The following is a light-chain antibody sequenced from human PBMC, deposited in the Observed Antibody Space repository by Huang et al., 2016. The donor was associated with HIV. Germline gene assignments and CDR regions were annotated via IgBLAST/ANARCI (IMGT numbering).Light chain of an antibody. CDR2: GAS. CDR1: QSVSSN. CDR3: QQYNNWPPLT. Sequence: EIVMTQSPATLSVSPGERATLSCRASQSVSSNLAWYQQNPGQAPRLLIYGASTRATGIPARFSGSGSETEFTLTISSLQSEDFAVYYCQQYNNWPPLTFGGGTKVEIK. V-gene: IGKV3-15*01. J-gene: IGKJ4*01.